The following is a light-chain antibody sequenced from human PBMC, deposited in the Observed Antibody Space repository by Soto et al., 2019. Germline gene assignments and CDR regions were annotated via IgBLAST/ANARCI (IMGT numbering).Light chain of an antibody. CDR1: QSVTSNY. CDR3: QQYAGAPWT. Sequence: EIVLTQSPGTLSVSPGERAALSCKASQSVTSNYLAWYQQRPGQAPRLLIYAANRRATGSPDRLTGSGSGTDFNLIISSLEPEDSALYYCQQYAGAPWTFGQGTRVEIK. J-gene: IGKJ1*01. CDR2: AAN. V-gene: IGKV3-20*01.